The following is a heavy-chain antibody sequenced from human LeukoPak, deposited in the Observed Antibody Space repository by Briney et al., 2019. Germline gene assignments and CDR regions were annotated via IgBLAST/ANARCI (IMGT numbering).Heavy chain of an antibody. V-gene: IGHV1-69*05. CDR2: MNPLFGTA. J-gene: IGHJ4*02. Sequence: SVKVSCKASGGTFSSYVISWVRQAPGQGLEWMGGMNPLFGTANYAQKFQGRVTITTDESTSTAYMELNSLRSEDTAVYYCARAPGGGFDYWGQGTLVTVSS. CDR3: ARAPGGGFDY. D-gene: IGHD2-15*01. CDR1: GGTFSSYV.